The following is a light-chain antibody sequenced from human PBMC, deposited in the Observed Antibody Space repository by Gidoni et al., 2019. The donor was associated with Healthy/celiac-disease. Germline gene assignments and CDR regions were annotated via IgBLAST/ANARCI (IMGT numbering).Light chain of an antibody. CDR1: SSDVGGYNY. Sequence: QSALTQPASVSGSPGQSITISCTGTSSDVGGYNYVSWYQQQPGKAPKLMIYEVSNRPAGVSNRFSGSKSGNTASLTISGLQAEDEADYDCSSYTSSITRFGGGTKLTVL. J-gene: IGLJ3*02. V-gene: IGLV2-14*01. CDR3: SSYTSSITR. CDR2: EVS.